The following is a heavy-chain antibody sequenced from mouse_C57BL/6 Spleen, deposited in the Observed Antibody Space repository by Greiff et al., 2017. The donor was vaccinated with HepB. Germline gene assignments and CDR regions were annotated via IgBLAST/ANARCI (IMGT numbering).Heavy chain of an antibody. D-gene: IGHD2-2*01. CDR1: GYTFTSYW. J-gene: IGHJ4*01. CDR3: ARWLPLNGMDY. V-gene: IGHV1-50*01. Sequence: QVQLQQSGAELVKPGASVKLSCKASGYTFTSYWMQWVKQRPGQGLEWIGEIDPSDSYTNYNQKFKGKATLTVDTSSSTAYMQLSSLTSEDSAVYYCARWLPLNGMDYWGQGTSVTVSS. CDR2: IDPSDSYT.